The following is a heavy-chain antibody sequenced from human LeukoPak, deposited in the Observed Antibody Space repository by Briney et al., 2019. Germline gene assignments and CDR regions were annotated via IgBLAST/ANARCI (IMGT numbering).Heavy chain of an antibody. CDR3: ARLDYGGNSP. Sequence: PSETLSLTCTVSGGSISSSSYYWGWIRQPPGKGLEWIGSIYYSGTTYYNPSLKSRVTISVDTSKNQFSLRLSSVTAADTAVYYCARLDYGGNSPWGQGTLVTVSS. D-gene: IGHD4-23*01. CDR2: IYYSGTT. CDR1: GGSISSSSYY. V-gene: IGHV4-39*07. J-gene: IGHJ5*02.